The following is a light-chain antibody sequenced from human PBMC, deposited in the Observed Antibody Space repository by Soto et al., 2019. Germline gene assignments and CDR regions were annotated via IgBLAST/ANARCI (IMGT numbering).Light chain of an antibody. J-gene: IGKJ2*01. V-gene: IGKV4-1*01. Sequence: DIVMTQSPDSLAVSLGERATINCKSSQSILYSPNNKNYLAWYQQKPRQPPKLLIYWASTRESGVPDRFSGSGSGTDFTRTISSLQSEDVAVYYCQQYCSPPPYTFDQGTKLEIK. CDR3: QQYCSPPPYT. CDR2: WAS. CDR1: QSILYSPNNKNY.